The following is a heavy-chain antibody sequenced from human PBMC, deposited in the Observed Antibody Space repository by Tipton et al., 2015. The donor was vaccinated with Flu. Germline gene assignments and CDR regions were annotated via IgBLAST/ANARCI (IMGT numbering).Heavy chain of an antibody. CDR2: IYHSGST. D-gene: IGHD3-10*01. Sequence: LRLSCAVSGGSISSGGYSWSWIRQPPGKGLEWIGYIYHSGSTYYNPSLKSRVTISVDTSKNQFSLKLSSVTAADTAVYYCAREVLLWFREFVPWGQGTLVTVSS. V-gene: IGHV4-30-2*01. J-gene: IGHJ5*02. CDR1: GGSISSGGYS. CDR3: AREVLLWFREFVP.